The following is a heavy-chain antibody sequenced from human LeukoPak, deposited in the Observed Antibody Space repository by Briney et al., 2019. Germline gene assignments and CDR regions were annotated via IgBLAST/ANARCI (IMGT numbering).Heavy chain of an antibody. V-gene: IGHV4-61*01. J-gene: IGHJ3*02. Sequence: SETLSLTCTVSGGSVSSGTYYWSWIRQPPGKGLEWIGYIYYSGSTNYNPSLKSRVTVSVDTSKNQCSLKLSSVTTADTAVYYCTRSTNLEAFDIWGQGTMVTVSS. D-gene: IGHD2-8*01. CDR3: TRSTNLEAFDI. CDR2: IYYSGST. CDR1: GGSVSSGTYY.